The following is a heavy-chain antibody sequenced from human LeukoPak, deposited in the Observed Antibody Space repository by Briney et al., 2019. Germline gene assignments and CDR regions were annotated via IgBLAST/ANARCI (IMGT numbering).Heavy chain of an antibody. D-gene: IGHD3-22*01. CDR3: ASNCYDNSALSH. Sequence: GESLKISCQGSGYSFTTYWIAWVRQIPGRGLEWMGIIYPGDSHIRYSPSFEGQVTISADKSISTAYLQWSSLKASDTAMYYCASNCYDNSALSHWGQGTLVTVSS. CDR1: GYSFTTYW. CDR2: IYPGDSHI. J-gene: IGHJ4*02. V-gene: IGHV5-51*01.